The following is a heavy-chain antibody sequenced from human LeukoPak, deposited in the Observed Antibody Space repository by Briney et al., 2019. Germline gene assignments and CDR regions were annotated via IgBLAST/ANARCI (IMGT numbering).Heavy chain of an antibody. V-gene: IGHV3-48*04. CDR3: ARGTNYGGRTNLFDY. CDR1: GFTFSSYA. D-gene: IGHD4-23*01. CDR2: ISSSSSTI. J-gene: IGHJ4*02. Sequence: GRSLRLSCAASGFTFSSYAMHWVRQAPGKGLEWVSYISSSSSTIYYADSVKGRFTISRDNAKNSLYLQMNSLRAEDTAVYYCARGTNYGGRTNLFDYWGQGTLVTVSS.